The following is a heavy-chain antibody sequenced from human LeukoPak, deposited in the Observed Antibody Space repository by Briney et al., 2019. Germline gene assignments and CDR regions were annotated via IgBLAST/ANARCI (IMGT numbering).Heavy chain of an antibody. CDR2: INPNSGGT. V-gene: IGHV1-2*02. Sequence: VASVKVSCKASGYTFTGYYMHWVRQAPGQGLEWMGWINPNSGGTNYAQKFQGRVTMTRDTSISTAYMELSRLRSDDTAVYYCARVESNYYDSSGYYFYYFDYWGQGTLVTVSS. CDR3: ARVESNYYDSSGYYFYYFDY. CDR1: GYTFTGYY. J-gene: IGHJ4*02. D-gene: IGHD3-22*01.